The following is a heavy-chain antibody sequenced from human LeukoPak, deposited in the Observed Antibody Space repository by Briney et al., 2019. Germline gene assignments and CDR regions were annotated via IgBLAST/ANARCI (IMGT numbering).Heavy chain of an antibody. D-gene: IGHD3-9*01. CDR1: GGTFINYA. Sequence: ASVTVSFKSSGGTFINYAISWVRQAAGKGLEWMGRIIPMLGIANNAHKFQGRVTITADKSTSTAYMELSSLRSEDTAVYYCASASYDILTGYYGPYYYYGMDVWGQGTTVTVSS. CDR2: IIPMLGIA. V-gene: IGHV1-69*04. J-gene: IGHJ6*02. CDR3: ASASYDILTGYYGPYYYYGMDV.